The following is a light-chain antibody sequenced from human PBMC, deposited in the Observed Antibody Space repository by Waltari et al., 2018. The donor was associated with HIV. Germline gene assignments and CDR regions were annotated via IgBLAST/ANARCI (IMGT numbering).Light chain of an antibody. Sequence: QSVLTQAPSASATPGQRFTNPCSGSGSNIGHNYVYWYQQFSGSAPKLLIYKTYQRPSGVPARFSGSKSDTSASLAISGLRSEDEAEYFCAAWDDTVSGPVFGGGTKVAVL. V-gene: IGLV1-47*01. CDR3: AAWDDTVSGPV. CDR1: GSNIGHNY. J-gene: IGLJ2*01. CDR2: KTY.